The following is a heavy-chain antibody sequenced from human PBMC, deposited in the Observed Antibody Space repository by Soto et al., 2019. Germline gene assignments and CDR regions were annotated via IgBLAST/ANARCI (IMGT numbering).Heavy chain of an antibody. J-gene: IGHJ4*02. V-gene: IGHV3-30-3*01. D-gene: IGHD2-21*01. Sequence: QVQLVESGGGVVQPGGSLRLSCAASGFNFNKYAMHWVRQPPGKGLEWVAIKSPDGSNENYADSVKGRFTISRDNSKNTVYLQIDSLAAEDTGVYHCQRLGGDGFPPVDYWGRGTLVTVSS. CDR1: GFNFNKYA. CDR3: QRLGGDGFPPVDY. CDR2: KSPDGSNE.